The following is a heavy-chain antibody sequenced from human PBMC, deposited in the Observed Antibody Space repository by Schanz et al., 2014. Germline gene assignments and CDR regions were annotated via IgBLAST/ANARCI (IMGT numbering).Heavy chain of an antibody. Sequence: VQLVESGGGLVQPGGSLRLSCAASGFTVSSNYMSWVRQAPGKGLEWLSYISRDGTTSYYADSVKGRFTISRDNAKNSLYLEMTSLRGEDTAVYYCARGHYGLDVWGPGTSVTVSS. CDR3: ARGHYGLDV. J-gene: IGHJ6*02. CDR2: ISRDGTTS. D-gene: IGHD3-10*01. V-gene: IGHV3-11*01. CDR1: GFTVSSNY.